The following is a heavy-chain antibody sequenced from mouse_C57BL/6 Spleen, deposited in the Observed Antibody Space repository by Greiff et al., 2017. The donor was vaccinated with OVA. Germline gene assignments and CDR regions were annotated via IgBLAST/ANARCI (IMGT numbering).Heavy chain of an antibody. CDR1: GYTFTSYW. V-gene: IGHV1-7*01. CDR2: INPSSGYT. CDR3: ARGHTAQVYFDY. D-gene: IGHD3-2*02. J-gene: IGHJ2*01. Sequence: QVHVKQSGAELAKPGASVKLSCKASGYTFTSYWMHWVKQRPGQGLEWIGYINPSSGYTKYNQKFKDKATLTAYKSSSTAYMQLSSLTYEDSAVYYCARGHTAQVYFDYWGQGTTLTVSS.